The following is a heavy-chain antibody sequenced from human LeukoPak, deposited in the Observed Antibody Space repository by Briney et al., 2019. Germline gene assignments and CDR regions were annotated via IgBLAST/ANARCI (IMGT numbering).Heavy chain of an antibody. CDR2: TYYRSKWYS. CDR1: GDSVSSNSAA. Sequence: SQTLSLTCAICGDSVSSNSAAWNWVRQSPPRGLEWLGRTYYRSKWYSHYSVSVKSRITINPDTSRNQFSLQLNSVTPEDTAVYYCARGPGYFQHWGQGTLVTVSS. J-gene: IGHJ1*01. V-gene: IGHV6-1*01. CDR3: ARGPGYFQH. D-gene: IGHD2-8*02.